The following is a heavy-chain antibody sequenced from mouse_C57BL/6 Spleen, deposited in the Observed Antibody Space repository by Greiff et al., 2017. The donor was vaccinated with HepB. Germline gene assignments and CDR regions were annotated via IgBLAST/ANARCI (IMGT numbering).Heavy chain of an antibody. D-gene: IGHD2-4*01. J-gene: IGHJ2*01. Sequence: EVKLMESGGDLVKPGGSLKLSCAASGFTFSSYGMSWVRQTPDKRLEWVATISSGGSYTYYPDSVKGRFTISRDNAKNTLYLQMSSLKSEDTAMYYCARLIYYDYDRNYFDYWGQGTTLTVSS. V-gene: IGHV5-6*01. CDR2: ISSGGSYT. CDR3: ARLIYYDYDRNYFDY. CDR1: GFTFSSYG.